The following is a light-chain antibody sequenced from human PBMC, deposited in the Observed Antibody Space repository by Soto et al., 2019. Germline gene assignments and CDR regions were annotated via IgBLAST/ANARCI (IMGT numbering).Light chain of an antibody. J-gene: IGLJ1*01. CDR2: SNN. CDR1: SSNIGSNY. V-gene: IGLV1-47*02. CDR3: AAWDDSLSGQDYV. Sequence: QSVLTQLPSASGTPGQRVTISCSGSSSNIGSNYVYWYQQLPGTAPKLLIYSNNQRPSGVPDRFSGSKSGTSASLAISGLRSEDEADYYCAAWDDSLSGQDYVFGTGTKVTVL.